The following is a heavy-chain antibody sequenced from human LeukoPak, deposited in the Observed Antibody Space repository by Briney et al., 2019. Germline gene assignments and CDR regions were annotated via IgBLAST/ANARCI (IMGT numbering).Heavy chain of an antibody. CDR2: IYTSGST. D-gene: IGHD3-3*01. V-gene: IGHV4-4*07. Sequence: PSETLSLTCTVSGGSISSYYWSWIRQPAGKGLEWIGRIYTSGSTNHNPSLKSRVTMSVDTSKNQFSLKLSSVTAADTAVYYCARDGTKYEWQGGWFDPWGQGTLVTVSS. CDR1: GGSISSYY. CDR3: ARDGTKYEWQGGWFDP. J-gene: IGHJ5*02.